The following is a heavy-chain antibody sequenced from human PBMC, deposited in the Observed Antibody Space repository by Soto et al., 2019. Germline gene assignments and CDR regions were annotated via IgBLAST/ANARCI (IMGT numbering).Heavy chain of an antibody. CDR1: GGSFSGYY. CDR3: ARGLYCSSTSCHLFDY. Sequence: SETLSLTCAVYGGSFSGYYWSWIRQPPGKGLEWIGEINHSGSTNYNPSLKSRVTISVDTSKNQFSLKLSSVTAADTAVYYCARGLYCSSTSCHLFDYWGQGTLVTVSS. V-gene: IGHV4-34*01. CDR2: INHSGST. J-gene: IGHJ4*02. D-gene: IGHD2-2*01.